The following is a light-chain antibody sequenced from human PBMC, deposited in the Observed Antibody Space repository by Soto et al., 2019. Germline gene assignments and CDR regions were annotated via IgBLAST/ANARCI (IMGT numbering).Light chain of an antibody. Sequence: EIVLTQSPGTLSLSPGERATLSCRASQSVNSSYLAWYQQQPGQAPLLLIYGASSRATGIPDSFSGSGSGTDFTLTISRLEPEDLAVYYCQQYAAPRTFGQGTKVEFK. CDR3: QQYAAPRT. J-gene: IGKJ1*01. CDR1: QSVNSSY. CDR2: GAS. V-gene: IGKV3-20*01.